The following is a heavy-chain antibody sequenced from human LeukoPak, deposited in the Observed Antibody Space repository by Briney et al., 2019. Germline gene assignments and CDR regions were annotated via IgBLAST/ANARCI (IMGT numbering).Heavy chain of an antibody. D-gene: IGHD3-22*01. CDR2: IKQDGSEK. J-gene: IGHJ4*02. CDR3: ARDRYYDSSGMYYFDY. V-gene: IGHV3-7*01. CDR1: GFTFSSYW. Sequence: GGSLRLSCAASGFTFSSYWMSRVRQAPGKGLEWVANIKQDGSEKYYVDSVKGRFTISRDNAKNSLYLQMNSLRAEDTAVYYCARDRYYDSSGMYYFDYWGQGTLVTVSS.